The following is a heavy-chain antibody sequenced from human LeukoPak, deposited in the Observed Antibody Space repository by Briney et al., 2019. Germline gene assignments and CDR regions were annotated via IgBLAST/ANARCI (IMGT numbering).Heavy chain of an antibody. CDR3: ARVPAVALYYFDY. CDR2: IYYSGST. CDR1: GGSIGSSSYY. Sequence: SETLSLTCTVSGGSIGSSSYYWGWIRQPPRKGLEWIGSIYYSGSTYYNPSLKSRVTISVDTSKNQFSLKLSSVTAADTAVYYCARVPAVALYYFDYWGQGTLVTVSS. J-gene: IGHJ4*02. V-gene: IGHV4-39*07. D-gene: IGHD6-19*01.